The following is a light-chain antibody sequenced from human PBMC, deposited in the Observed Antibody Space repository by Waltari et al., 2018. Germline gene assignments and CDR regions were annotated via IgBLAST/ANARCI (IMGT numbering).Light chain of an antibody. CDR1: QSVGRT. J-gene: IGKJ1*01. CDR3: QKYGRLPAT. V-gene: IGKV3-20*01. CDR2: DAS. Sequence: EIVLTQSPGPLSLYPGERATLSCRASQSVGRTLAWYQQKPGQAPRLLIYDASTRATGIPDRFSGTGFGTDFSLTISRLEPEDFAVYYCQKYGRLPATFGQGTTVEIK.